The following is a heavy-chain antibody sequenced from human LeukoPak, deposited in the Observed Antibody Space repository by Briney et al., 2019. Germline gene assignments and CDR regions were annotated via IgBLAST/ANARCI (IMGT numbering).Heavy chain of an antibody. CDR1: GYTFTGYY. CDR2: INPNSGGT. J-gene: IGHJ4*02. D-gene: IGHD6-13*01. CDR3: ARGRSSSWYSFYYFDY. V-gene: IGHV1-2*02. Sequence: GASVKVSCKASGYTFTGYYMHWVRQAPGQGLGWMGWINPNSGGTNYAQKFQGRVTMTRDTSISTAYMELSRLRSDDTAVYYCARGRSSSWYSFYYFDYWGQGTLVTVSS.